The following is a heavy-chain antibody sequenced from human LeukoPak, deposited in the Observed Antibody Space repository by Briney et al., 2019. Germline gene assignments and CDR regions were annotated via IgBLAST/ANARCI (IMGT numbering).Heavy chain of an antibody. D-gene: IGHD3-22*01. CDR1: RSTSTTIA. CDR2: ILYDGGNK. CDR3: ARACYYGSSGFSCDEGSLDY. Sequence: GGSRTPAWLLDRSTSTTIAIECHSQPPGGGLEWLALILYDGGNKWYAASVKGRFTASRDNSRSTLNLPMDSLRAGDTAWYFCARACYYGSSGFSCDEGSLDYWGQGTLVTVSS. V-gene: IGHV3-33*01. J-gene: IGHJ4*02.